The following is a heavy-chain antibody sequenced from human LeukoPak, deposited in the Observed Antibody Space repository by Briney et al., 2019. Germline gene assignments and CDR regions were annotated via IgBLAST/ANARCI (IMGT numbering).Heavy chain of an antibody. CDR1: GFTFSSYW. CDR2: INSDGSST. V-gene: IGHV3-74*01. CDR3: ARDWGSYESGHTDDY. Sequence: GGSLRLSCAASGFTFSSYWMHWVRQAPGKGLVWVSRINSDGSSTYYADSVKGRFTISRDNAKNTLYLQMNSLRAEDTAMYYCARDWGSYESGHTDDYWGQGTQVTVSS. J-gene: IGHJ4*02. D-gene: IGHD3-16*01.